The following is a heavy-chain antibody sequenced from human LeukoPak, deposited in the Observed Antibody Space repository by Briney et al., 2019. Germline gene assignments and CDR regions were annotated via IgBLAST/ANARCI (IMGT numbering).Heavy chain of an antibody. CDR3: ARDYYDSSGYLRDY. J-gene: IGHJ4*02. CDR2: ISAYNGNT. CDR1: GYTFTSYG. Sequence: ASVKVSCKASGYTFTSYGISWVRQAPGQVHEWMGWISAYNGNTNYAQKLQGRITMTTDTSTSTAYMDLRSLRSDDTAVYYCARDYYDSSGYLRDYWGQGTLVTVSS. D-gene: IGHD3-22*01. V-gene: IGHV1-18*01.